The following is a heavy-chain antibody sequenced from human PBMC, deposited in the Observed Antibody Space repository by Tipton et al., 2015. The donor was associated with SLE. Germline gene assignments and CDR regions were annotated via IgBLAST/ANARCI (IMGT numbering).Heavy chain of an antibody. CDR1: GGTFRTGTYY. CDR2: IYYSGNT. D-gene: IGHD2-2*02. CDR3: ARAATAISPFDY. J-gene: IGHJ4*02. Sequence: TLSLTCTVSGGTFRTGTYYWNWVRQAPGKGLEWIGYIYYSGNTYYNPSLKSRVTISVDTSKNQFSLNLSSVTAADTAVYYCARAATAISPFDYWGQGTLVTVSS. V-gene: IGHV4-31*03.